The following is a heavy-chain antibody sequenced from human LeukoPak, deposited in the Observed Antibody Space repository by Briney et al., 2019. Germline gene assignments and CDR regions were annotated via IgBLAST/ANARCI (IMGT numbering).Heavy chain of an antibody. J-gene: IGHJ4*02. CDR3: ARARASGRSGFDY. V-gene: IGHV3-48*02. CDR2: ISSSSSTI. CDR1: GLTFSSYS. D-gene: IGHD2-15*01. Sequence: PGGSLRPSCVASGLTFSSYSMNWVRQAPGKGLEWVSYISSSSSTIYYADSVKGRFTISRDNAKNSLDLQMNSLRDEDTAVYYCARARASGRSGFDYWGQGTLVTVSS.